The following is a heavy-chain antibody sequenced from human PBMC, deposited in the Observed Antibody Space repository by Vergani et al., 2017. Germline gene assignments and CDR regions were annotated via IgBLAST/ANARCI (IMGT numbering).Heavy chain of an antibody. CDR3: AKDKSYLTVAGTGYGMDV. CDR2: ISGSGGST. CDR1: GFTFSSYA. V-gene: IGHV3-23*01. D-gene: IGHD6-19*01. Sequence: EVQLLESGGGLVQPGGSLRLSCAASGFTFSSYAMSWVRQAPGEGLELVSAISGSGGSTDYADSVKGRFTISREDSTNTLYLQMNSLRAEDPAVYYCAKDKSYLTVAGTGYGMDVGGQGTTVTVSS. J-gene: IGHJ6*02.